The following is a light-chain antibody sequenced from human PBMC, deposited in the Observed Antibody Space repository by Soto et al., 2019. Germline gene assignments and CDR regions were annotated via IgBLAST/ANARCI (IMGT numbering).Light chain of an antibody. CDR2: DVN. J-gene: IGLJ1*01. CDR3: SSFSSSTSYV. CDR1: SRDVGSYNS. V-gene: IGLV2-14*03. Sequence: QSVLTQPASVSGSPGQSIAISCTGTSRDVGSYNSVSWYQQYPGKAPKLMIHDVNNRPSGISDRFSGSTSGNRASLTISGRQAEDEADYYCSSFSSSTSYVFGTGTKLTVL.